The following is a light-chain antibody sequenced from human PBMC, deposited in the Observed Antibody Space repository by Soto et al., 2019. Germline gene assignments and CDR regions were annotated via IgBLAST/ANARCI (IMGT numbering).Light chain of an antibody. CDR1: SSDVGGYNY. CDR3: SSYTSSRTLHVV. J-gene: IGLJ2*01. Sequence: QSVLTQPASVSGSPGQSITISCTGTSSDVGGYNYVSWYQQHPGKAPKLMIYDVSNRPSGVSNRFSGSKSGNTASLTISGLQAEDEAYYYCSSYTSSRTLHVVFGGGTKLTVL. CDR2: DVS. V-gene: IGLV2-14*01.